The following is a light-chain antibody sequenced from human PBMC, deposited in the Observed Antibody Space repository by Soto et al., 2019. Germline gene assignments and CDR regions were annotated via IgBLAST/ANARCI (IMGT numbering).Light chain of an antibody. Sequence: ETVLTQSPATLSLSPGERATLSCKASQSVSNYLAWYQHKPGQTPRLLIYGASNRASGIPARFSASGSGTDFTLTISSLEPEDFAVYYCQQRSSSPPTFGQGTRLEIK. V-gene: IGKV3-11*01. CDR1: QSVSNY. CDR2: GAS. CDR3: QQRSSSPPT. J-gene: IGKJ5*01.